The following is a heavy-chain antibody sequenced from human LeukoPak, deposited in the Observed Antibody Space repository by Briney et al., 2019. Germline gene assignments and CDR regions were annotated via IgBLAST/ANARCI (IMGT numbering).Heavy chain of an antibody. CDR3: ARDRYCGGDCLDAFDI. Sequence: SETLSLTCTVPGGSISSSSYYWSWIRQPPGKGLEWIGYIYYSGSTNYNPSLKSRVTISVDTSKNQFTLKLSSVTAADTAVYYCARDRYCGGDCLDAFDIWGQGTMVTVSS. CDR1: GGSISSSSYY. D-gene: IGHD2-21*01. J-gene: IGHJ3*02. CDR2: IYYSGST. V-gene: IGHV4-61*01.